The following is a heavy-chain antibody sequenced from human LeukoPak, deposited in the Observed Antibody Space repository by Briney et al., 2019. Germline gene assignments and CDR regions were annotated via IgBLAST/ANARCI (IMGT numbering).Heavy chain of an antibody. J-gene: IGHJ4*02. V-gene: IGHV1-2*02. Sequence: ASVKVSCKASGYTFTGYYIHWVRQAPGQGLEWMGWINPNSGDTNYAQQLQGRVTMTGDTSISTAYMELNRLGSDDTAVYYCARVSTIFTGSAYYYYFDYWGQGTLVTVSS. CDR2: INPNSGDT. CDR3: ARVSTIFTGSAYYYYFDY. CDR1: GYTFTGYY. D-gene: IGHD3-22*01.